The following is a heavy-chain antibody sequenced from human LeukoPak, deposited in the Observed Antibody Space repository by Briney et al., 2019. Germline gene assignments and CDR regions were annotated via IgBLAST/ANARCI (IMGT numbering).Heavy chain of an antibody. CDR1: GFTVSSNY. CDR2: IYSGGST. V-gene: IGHV3-66*01. J-gene: IGHJ6*03. Sequence: GGPLRLPCAASGFTVSSNYMSWVRQAPGKGLEWVSVIYSGGSTYYADYVKGRLTISRDNAKSSLYLQMNSLRAEDTAVYYSARARGTVTNYYYYYMDVWGKGTTVTVSS. CDR3: ARARGTVTNYYYYYMDV. D-gene: IGHD4-11*01.